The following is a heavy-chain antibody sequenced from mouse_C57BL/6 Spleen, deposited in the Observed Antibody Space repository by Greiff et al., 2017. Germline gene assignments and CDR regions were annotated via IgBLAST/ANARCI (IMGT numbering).Heavy chain of an antibody. J-gene: IGHJ2*01. D-gene: IGHD3-2*02. CDR1: GYTFTSYW. Sequence: QVQLQQSGAELVKPGASVKMSCKASGYTFTSYWITWVKQRPGQGLEWIGDIYPGSGSTNYNEKFKSKATLTVDTSSSTAYMQLSSLTSEDSAVYYCARGGSSGYVDYFDYWGQGTTLTVSS. V-gene: IGHV1-55*01. CDR3: ARGGSSGYVDYFDY. CDR2: IYPGSGST.